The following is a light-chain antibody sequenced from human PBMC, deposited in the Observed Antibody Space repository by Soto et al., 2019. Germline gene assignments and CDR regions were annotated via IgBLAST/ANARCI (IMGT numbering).Light chain of an antibody. V-gene: IGKV3-15*01. CDR1: QSVSSN. CDR2: GAS. CDR3: QQYNNWPLT. Sequence: EIVMTQSPATLSVSPGERATLSCRASQSVSSNLAWYQHKPGQAPRLLIYGASTRATGMPARFSGSGSGTEFSLTISSLQSEDFAVYYCQQYNNWPLTFGGGTNVEIK. J-gene: IGKJ4*01.